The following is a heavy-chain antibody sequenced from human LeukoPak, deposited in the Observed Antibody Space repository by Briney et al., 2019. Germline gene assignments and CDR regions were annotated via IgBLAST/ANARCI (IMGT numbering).Heavy chain of an antibody. D-gene: IGHD5-12*01. CDR2: ISRRGTTI. CDR3: ARAEGYSGYDPNFDY. CDR1: GFTFNEYF. J-gene: IGHJ4*02. Sequence: GGSLRLSCAASGFTFNEYFMSWVRQAPGKGLEWVSYISRRGTTIYYADSVKGRFTVSRDNAKNSLYLQMNSLRAEDTAVYYCARAEGYSGYDPNFDYWGQGILVTVSS. V-gene: IGHV3-11*01.